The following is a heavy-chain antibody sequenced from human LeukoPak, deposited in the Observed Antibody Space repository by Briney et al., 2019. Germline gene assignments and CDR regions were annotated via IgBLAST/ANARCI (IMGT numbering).Heavy chain of an antibody. J-gene: IGHJ4*02. D-gene: IGHD2-15*01. CDR1: GYTFTGYY. Sequence: ASVTVSCKASGYTFTGYYMHWVRQAPGQGLEWMGWINPNSCGTNYAQKFQGRVTMTRDTSISTAYMELSRLRSDDTAVYYCARDLAIVVVAALDYWGQGTLVTVSS. CDR2: INPNSCGT. V-gene: IGHV1-2*02. CDR3: ARDLAIVVVAALDY.